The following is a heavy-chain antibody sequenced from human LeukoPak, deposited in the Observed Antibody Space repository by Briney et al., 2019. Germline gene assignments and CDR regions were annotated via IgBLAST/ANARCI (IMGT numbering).Heavy chain of an antibody. J-gene: IGHJ6*02. CDR3: ARSGSTYYYGMDV. V-gene: IGHV3-30*04. Sequence: GGSLRLSCEASGFTFSSYAMHWVRQAPGKGLEWVTFIWYDGTDKNYADSVKGRFTISRDNSKNTLYLQMNSLRAEDTAVYYCARSGSTYYYGMDVWGQGTTVTVSS. D-gene: IGHD3-10*01. CDR2: IWYDGTDK. CDR1: GFTFSSYA.